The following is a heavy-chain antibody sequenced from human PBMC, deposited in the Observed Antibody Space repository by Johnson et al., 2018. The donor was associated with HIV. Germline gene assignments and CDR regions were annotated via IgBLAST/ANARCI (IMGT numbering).Heavy chain of an antibody. D-gene: IGHD1-26*01. CDR3: ARAPSVGADDAFDI. Sequence: QVQLVESGGGVVQPGRSLRLSCAASGFTFSTYAMHWVRQAPGKGLEWVTLISYDGSNTYYADSVKGRFTFSRENSKNTLYLQMNNLRPEDTALYYCARAPSVGADDAFDIWGQGTMVTVSS. J-gene: IGHJ3*02. CDR2: ISYDGSNT. V-gene: IGHV3-30-3*01. CDR1: GFTFSTYA.